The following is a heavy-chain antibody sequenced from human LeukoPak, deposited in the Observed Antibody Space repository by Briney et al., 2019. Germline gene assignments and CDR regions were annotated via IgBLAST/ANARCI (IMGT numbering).Heavy chain of an antibody. CDR1: GGSISSYY. CDR3: ARTQSYYDSSGYFY. V-gene: IGHV4-59*01. Sequence: SETLSLTCTASGGSISSYYWSWIWQPPGKGLKWIGYIYYSGSTNYNPSLKSRVTISVDTSKNQFSLKLSSVTAADTAVYYCARTQSYYDSSGYFYWGQGTLVTVSS. D-gene: IGHD3-22*01. J-gene: IGHJ4*02. CDR2: IYYSGST.